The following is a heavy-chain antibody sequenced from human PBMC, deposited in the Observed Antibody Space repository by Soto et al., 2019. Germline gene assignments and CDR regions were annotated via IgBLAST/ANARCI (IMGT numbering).Heavy chain of an antibody. J-gene: IGHJ5*02. CDR1: GFTFSSYS. Sequence: EVQLVESGGGLVKPGGSLRLSCAASGFTFSSYSMNWVRQAPGKGLEWVSSISSSSSYIYYADSVKGRFTISRDNAKISLYLQMNSLRAEDTAVYYCARGRQEIRFLEWLLYDWFDPWGQGTLVTVSS. CDR3: ARGRQEIRFLEWLLYDWFDP. D-gene: IGHD3-3*01. CDR2: ISSSSSYI. V-gene: IGHV3-21*01.